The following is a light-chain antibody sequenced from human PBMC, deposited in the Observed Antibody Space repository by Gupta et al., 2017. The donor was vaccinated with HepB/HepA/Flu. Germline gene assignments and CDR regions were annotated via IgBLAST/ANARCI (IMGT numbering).Light chain of an antibody. CDR2: ATS. V-gene: IGKV3-20*01. Sequence: EVLLTPSPGTLSLSPGERGTLSCRASQTISINFLVWYQQKPGQAPRLIFYATSRATGVPDRFSGSGSGTDFTLTIDRLEPEDVAVYYCQQDDSSPSTFGQGTRLEIK. J-gene: IGKJ1*01. CDR1: QTISINF. CDR3: QQDDSSPST.